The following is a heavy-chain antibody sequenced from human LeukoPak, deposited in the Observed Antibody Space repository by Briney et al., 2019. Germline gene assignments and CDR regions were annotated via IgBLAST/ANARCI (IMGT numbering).Heavy chain of an antibody. J-gene: IGHJ4*02. Sequence: GGSLRLSCAASGFTFSSYWMSWVRQAPGKGLEWVSSITSTGIYIYYADSVKGRFTISRDNAKNSLYLQMNSLRAEDTAVYYCARGRVGYSSGWYDYWGQGTLVTVSS. D-gene: IGHD6-19*01. CDR1: GFTFSSYW. CDR2: ITSTGIYI. V-gene: IGHV3-21*01. CDR3: ARGRVGYSSGWYDY.